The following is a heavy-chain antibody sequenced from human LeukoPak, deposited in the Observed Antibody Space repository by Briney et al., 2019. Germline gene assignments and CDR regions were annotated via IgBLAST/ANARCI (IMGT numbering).Heavy chain of an antibody. CDR1: AFTFRSYG. CDR3: ARGRRRAARPNYYYMDV. J-gene: IGHJ6*03. V-gene: IGHV3-30*02. Sequence: GGSLRLSCATSAFTFRSYGMHWVRQAPDKGLEWVAFIRYDGSNKYYADSVKGRFTISRDNSKNTLYLQMNSLRAEDTAVYYCARGRRRAARPNYYYMDVWGKGTTVTVSS. D-gene: IGHD6-6*01. CDR2: IRYDGSNK.